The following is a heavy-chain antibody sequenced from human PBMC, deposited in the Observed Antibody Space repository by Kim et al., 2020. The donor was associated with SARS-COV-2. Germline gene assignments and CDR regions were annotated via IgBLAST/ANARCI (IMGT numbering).Heavy chain of an antibody. D-gene: IGHD6-13*01. J-gene: IGHJ4*02. Sequence: YADSVKGRFTISRDNAKSSLYLQMNSLRAEDTAVYYCARASTSSWYEFDYWGRGTLVTVSS. V-gene: IGHV3-11*04. CDR3: ARASTSSWYEFDY.